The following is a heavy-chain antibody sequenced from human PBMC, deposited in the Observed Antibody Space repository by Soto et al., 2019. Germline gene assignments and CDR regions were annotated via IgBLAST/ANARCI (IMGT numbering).Heavy chain of an antibody. Sequence: QVQLQESGPGLVKPSQTLSLTCTVSGGSISSGNSYWSWIRQPPGKGLEWIGFISYSGTTHYSASLRSRVSISVDTSKNQFSLDLSSVTAADTAVYYCATMGTPVTGLYYFDYWGQGTLVTGSS. CDR2: ISYSGTT. CDR1: GGSISSGNSY. J-gene: IGHJ4*02. CDR3: ATMGTPVTGLYYFDY. V-gene: IGHV4-30-4*01. D-gene: IGHD4-17*01.